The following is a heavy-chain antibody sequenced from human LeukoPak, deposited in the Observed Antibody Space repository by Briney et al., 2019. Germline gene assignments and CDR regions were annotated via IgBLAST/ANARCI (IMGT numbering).Heavy chain of an antibody. CDR1: GFTFNTYW. V-gene: IGHV3-7*01. CDR2: IKLDGSEK. J-gene: IGHJ5*02. CDR3: ARGGWSFDP. Sequence: PGGSLRLSCAASGFTFNTYWMSWVRQAPGKGLEWVANIKLDGSEKNYVDSVKGRFTISRDNAKNSLYLQMNSLRAEDTAVYCCARGGWSFDPWGQGTLVTVSS.